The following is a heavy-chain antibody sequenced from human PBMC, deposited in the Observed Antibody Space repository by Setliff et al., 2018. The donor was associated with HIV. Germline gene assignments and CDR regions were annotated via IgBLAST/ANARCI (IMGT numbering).Heavy chain of an antibody. CDR2: IYYSGIT. V-gene: IGHV4-61*01. Sequence: SETLSLTCTVSGGSVGSGSYYWSWIRQSPGKGLEWIGYIYYSGITTYNPSLKSRLTMSMDTSKDQFSLRLVSLTTADTAVYYCARDRLTYYFDYWGQGILVTVSS. CDR1: GGSVGSGSYY. CDR3: ARDRLTYYFDY. J-gene: IGHJ4*02. D-gene: IGHD3-22*01.